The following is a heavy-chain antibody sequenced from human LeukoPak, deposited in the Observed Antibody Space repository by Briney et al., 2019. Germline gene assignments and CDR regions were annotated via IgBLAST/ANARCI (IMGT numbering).Heavy chain of an antibody. D-gene: IGHD4-17*01. J-gene: IGHJ4*02. Sequence: QPGGSLRLSCTASGFTFGDYAMSWVRQAPGKGVEWVGFIRSKAYGRTTEYAASVKGRFTISRDDSKRIAYLQMNSLKTDDTAVYYCTRVPRTTVAKYYFDYWGQGTLVTVSS. CDR1: GFTFGDYA. V-gene: IGHV3-49*04. CDR3: TRVPRTTVAKYYFDY. CDR2: IRSKAYGRTT.